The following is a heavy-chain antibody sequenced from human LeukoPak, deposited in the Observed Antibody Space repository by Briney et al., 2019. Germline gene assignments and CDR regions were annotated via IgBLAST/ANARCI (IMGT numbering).Heavy chain of an antibody. J-gene: IGHJ4*02. D-gene: IGHD4-17*01. Sequence: GGSLRLSCAASGFTFSDYYMSWIRQAPGKGLEWVSYISSSGSTIYYADSVKGRLTISRDNAKNSLHLQMNSLRAEDTAVYYCARRTDYGDYVDYWGQGTLVTVSS. CDR1: GFTFSDYY. CDR3: ARRTDYGDYVDY. V-gene: IGHV3-11*01. CDR2: ISSSGSTI.